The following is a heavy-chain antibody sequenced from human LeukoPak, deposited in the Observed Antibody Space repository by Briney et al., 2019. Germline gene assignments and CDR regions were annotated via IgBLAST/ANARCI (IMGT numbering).Heavy chain of an antibody. CDR2: IYTSGST. V-gene: IGHV4-4*07. D-gene: IGHD3-22*01. Sequence: SETLSLTCTVSGASISSYYWSWIRQPAGKGLEWIGRIYTSGSTNYNPSLKSRVTMSVDTSKNQFSLKLSSVTAADTAVYYCARDVYYYDSSAYFTFDYWGQGTLVTVSS. CDR1: GASISSYY. J-gene: IGHJ4*02. CDR3: ARDVYYYDSSAYFTFDY.